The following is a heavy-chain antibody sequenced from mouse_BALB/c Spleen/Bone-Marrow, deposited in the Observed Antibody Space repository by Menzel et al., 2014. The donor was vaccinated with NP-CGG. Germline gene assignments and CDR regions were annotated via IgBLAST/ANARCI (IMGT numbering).Heavy chain of an antibody. CDR2: IYPYNGGT. D-gene: IGHD1-1*02. Sequence: EVQLQQSGPELVKSGASVKISCKASGYTFTDYNMHWVKQSHGKSLEWIGYIYPYNGGTGYNQKFKSKATLTVDNSSSTAYMELRSLTSEDSAVYYCARELSWYFDVWGAGTTVTVSS. CDR3: ARELSWYFDV. CDR1: GYTFTDYN. J-gene: IGHJ1*01. V-gene: IGHV1S29*02.